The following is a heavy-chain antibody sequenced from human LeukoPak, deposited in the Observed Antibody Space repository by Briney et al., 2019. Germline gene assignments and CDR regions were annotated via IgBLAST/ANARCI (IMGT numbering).Heavy chain of an antibody. D-gene: IGHD4-11*01. CDR2: IYYSGST. J-gene: IGHJ4*02. V-gene: IGHV4-39*01. CDR3: ARHETDYPEY. Sequence: SETLSLTCTVSGGSISSSSYYWAWIRQPPGKGLEWIGSIYYSGSTYYNPSLKRRVTISVDTSKNQFSLKLSSVTAADTAVYYCARHETDYPEYWGQGTLVTVSS. CDR1: GGSISSSSYY.